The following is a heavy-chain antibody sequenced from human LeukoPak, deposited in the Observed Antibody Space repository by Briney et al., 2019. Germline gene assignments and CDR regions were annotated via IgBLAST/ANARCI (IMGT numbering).Heavy chain of an antibody. V-gene: IGHV3-30*04. CDR3: ARDPRNYYDSSGYYPRHDRLFDY. D-gene: IGHD3-22*01. Sequence: GGSLRLSCAASGFTFSSYAMHWARQAPGKGLEWVAVISYDGSNKYYADSVKGRFTISRDNAKKTLYLQMNSLRVEDTAVYYCARDPRNYYDSSGYYPRHDRLFDYWGQGTLVTVSS. J-gene: IGHJ4*02. CDR1: GFTFSSYA. CDR2: ISYDGSNK.